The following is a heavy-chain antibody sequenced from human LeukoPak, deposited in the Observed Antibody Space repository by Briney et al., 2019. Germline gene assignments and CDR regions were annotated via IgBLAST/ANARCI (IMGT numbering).Heavy chain of an antibody. Sequence: GGSLRLSCAASGFTFSSYRMHWVRQAPGKGLVWVARINDDGSDTVYADSVKGRFTISRDDAKNMLFLQMNSLRGEDTAVYHCVRGGPSTWFWGQGTLVTVSS. J-gene: IGHJ4*02. CDR3: VRGGPSTWF. CDR1: GFTFSSYR. CDR2: INDDGSDT. V-gene: IGHV3-74*01. D-gene: IGHD3-22*01.